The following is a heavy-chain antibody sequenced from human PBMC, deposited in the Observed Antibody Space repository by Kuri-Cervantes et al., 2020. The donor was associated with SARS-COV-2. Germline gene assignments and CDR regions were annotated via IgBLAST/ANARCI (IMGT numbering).Heavy chain of an antibody. CDR1: GFTFSGSA. CDR2: IRSKANSYAT. CDR3: AKDSVSYYYGSGSFILDY. D-gene: IGHD3-10*01. Sequence: GGSLRLSCAASGFTFSGSAMHWVRQASGKGLEWVGRIRSKANSYATAYAASVKGRFTISRDNAKNSLYLQMNSLRAEDMALYYCAKDSVSYYYGSGSFILDYWGQGSLVTVSS. V-gene: IGHV3-73*01. J-gene: IGHJ4*02.